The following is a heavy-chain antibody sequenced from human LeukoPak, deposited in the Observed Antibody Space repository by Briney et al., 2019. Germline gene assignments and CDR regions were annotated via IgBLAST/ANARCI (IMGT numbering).Heavy chain of an antibody. CDR1: GFPFKSYA. J-gene: IGHJ4*02. CDR2: ILQSGGST. Sequence: PGGSLRLSCAASGFPFKSYAVSWVRQAPGKGLEWVSGILQSGGSTYYADSVKGRFSISRDNSKNTMYLQMNSLRVEDTATYYCVKGALAGNGYWEFDYWGQGPLVTVSS. D-gene: IGHD5-24*01. CDR3: VKGALAGNGYWEFDY. V-gene: IGHV3-23*01.